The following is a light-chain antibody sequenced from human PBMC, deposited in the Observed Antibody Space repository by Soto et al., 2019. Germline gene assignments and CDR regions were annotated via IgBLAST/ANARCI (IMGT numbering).Light chain of an antibody. Sequence: DIQMTQSPSTPSANVRDRGTITCRASQSISSWLAWYQQKPGTAPKLLIYKASTLQSGVPSRFSGSGSGTEFTLTISSLQPDDSATYYCQQYNDNWTFGQGTKVDIK. J-gene: IGKJ1*01. CDR2: KAS. CDR3: QQYNDNWT. V-gene: IGKV1-5*03. CDR1: QSISSW.